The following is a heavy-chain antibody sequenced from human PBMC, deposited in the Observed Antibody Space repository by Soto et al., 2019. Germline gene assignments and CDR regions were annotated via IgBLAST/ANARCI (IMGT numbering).Heavy chain of an antibody. Sequence: ASVKVSCKASGYTFTSYGISWVRQAPGQGLEWMGWISAYNGNTNYAQKLQGRDTMTTDTSTSTAYMELRSLRSDDTAVYYCARDPYSTYDILTGYYHSYAEYFQHWG. CDR1: GYTFTSYG. CDR2: ISAYNGNT. CDR3: ARDPYSTYDILTGYYHSYAEYFQH. D-gene: IGHD3-9*01. J-gene: IGHJ1*01. V-gene: IGHV1-18*01.